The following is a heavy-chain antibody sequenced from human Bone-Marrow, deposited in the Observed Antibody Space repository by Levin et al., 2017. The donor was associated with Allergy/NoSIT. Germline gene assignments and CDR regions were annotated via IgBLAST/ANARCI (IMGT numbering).Heavy chain of an antibody. D-gene: IGHD2-15*01. V-gene: IGHV1-2*02. CDR3: ARGERGNGYSF. CDR2: FIPYSGAT. J-gene: IGHJ4*02. Sequence: GASVKVSCKASGYGFTAHYIHWVRQAPGQGLEWMGWFIPYSGATNYAQKFEGRVIMTGDTSINTAYLEVTGLRSDDTAIFFCARGERGNGYSFWGQGTLVTVSS. CDR1: GYGFTAHY.